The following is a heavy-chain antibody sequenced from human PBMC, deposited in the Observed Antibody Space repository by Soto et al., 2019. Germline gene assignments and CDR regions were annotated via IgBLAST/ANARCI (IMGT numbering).Heavy chain of an antibody. CDR1: GGSISSSSYY. CDR2: IYYSGST. Sequence: QLQLQESGPGLVKPSETLSLTCTVSGGSISSSSYYWGWIRQPPGKGLEWIGSIYYSGSTYYNPSLKSRVTISVDTSKNQFSLKLSSVTAADTPVYYCARSNPGNQPFDYWGQGTLVTVSS. V-gene: IGHV4-39*01. CDR3: ARSNPGNQPFDY. D-gene: IGHD6-13*01. J-gene: IGHJ4*02.